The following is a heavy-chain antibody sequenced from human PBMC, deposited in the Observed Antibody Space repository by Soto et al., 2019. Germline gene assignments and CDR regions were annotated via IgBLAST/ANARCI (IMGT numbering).Heavy chain of an antibody. J-gene: IGHJ4*02. V-gene: IGHV4-28*01. D-gene: IGHD1-26*01. Sequence: QVQLQESGPGLVKPSDTLSLTCAVSGYSISSSNWWGWIRQPPGKGLEWIGYIYYSGTTYYNPSLKSRGTMSVDTSKNQFSLKLTSVTAVDPAVYYCARREIQGPIDYWGQGTLVTVSS. CDR3: ARREIQGPIDY. CDR2: IYYSGTT. CDR1: GYSISSSNW.